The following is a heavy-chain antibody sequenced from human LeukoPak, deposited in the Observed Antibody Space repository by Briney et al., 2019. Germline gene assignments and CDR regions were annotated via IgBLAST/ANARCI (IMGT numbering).Heavy chain of an antibody. CDR2: IKQDGSEK. V-gene: IGHV3-7*01. CDR3: ARVESGYCYYYYGMDV. J-gene: IGHJ6*02. D-gene: IGHD5-12*01. CDR1: GFTFSSYW. Sequence: PGGSLRLSCAASGFTFSSYWMSWVRQAPGKGLEWVANIKQDGSEKYYVDSVKGRFTISRDNAKNSLYLQMNSLRAEDTAVYYCARVESGYCYYYYGMDVWGQGTTVTVSS.